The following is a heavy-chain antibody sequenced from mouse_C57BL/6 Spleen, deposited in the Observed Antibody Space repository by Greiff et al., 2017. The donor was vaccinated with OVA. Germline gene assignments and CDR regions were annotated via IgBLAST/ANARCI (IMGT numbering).Heavy chain of an antibody. CDR2: ISSGSSTI. D-gene: IGHD2-4*01. CDR1: GFTFSDYG. J-gene: IGHJ2*01. Sequence: EVQVVESGGGLVKPGGSLKLSCAASGFTFSDYGMHWVRQAPEKGLEWVAYISSGSSTIYYADTVKGRFTISRDNAKNTLFLQMTSLRSEDTAMYYCARYDYDGGSLDYWGQGTTLTVSS. CDR3: ARYDYDGGSLDY. V-gene: IGHV5-17*01.